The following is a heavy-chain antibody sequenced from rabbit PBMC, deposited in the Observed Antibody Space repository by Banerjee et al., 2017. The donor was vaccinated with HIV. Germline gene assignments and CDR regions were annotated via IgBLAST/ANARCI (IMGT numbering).Heavy chain of an antibody. Sequence: QQLEESGGGLVKPGASLTLTCTASGFDLSSGYDMCWVRQAPGKGLEWIASIYAGSSVSTYYASWAKGRFTISKTSSTTVTLQMTSLTAADTATYFCARRYGSSGDYRYNLWGPGTLVTVS. V-gene: IGHV1S40*01. CDR1: GFDLSSGYD. CDR3: ARRYGSSGDYRYNL. D-gene: IGHD1-1*01. CDR2: IYAGSSVST. J-gene: IGHJ4*01.